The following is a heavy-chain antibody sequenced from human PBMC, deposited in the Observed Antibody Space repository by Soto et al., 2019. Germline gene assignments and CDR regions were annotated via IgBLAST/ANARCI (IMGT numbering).Heavy chain of an antibody. CDR2: INAGNGNT. Sequence: QVQLVQSGAEVKKPGASVKVSCKASGYTFTSYAMHWVRQAPGQRLEWMGWINAGNGNTKYSQKFQGRVTITRDTSASTGHMELSSLRSEDTAVYYCARIKESYSTFDAFDIWGQGTMVTVSS. CDR3: ARIKESYSTFDAFDI. V-gene: IGHV1-3*01. CDR1: GYTFTSYA. D-gene: IGHD1-26*01. J-gene: IGHJ3*02.